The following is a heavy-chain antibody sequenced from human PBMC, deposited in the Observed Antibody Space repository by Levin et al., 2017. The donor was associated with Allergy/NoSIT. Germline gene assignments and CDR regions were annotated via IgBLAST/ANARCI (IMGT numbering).Heavy chain of an antibody. J-gene: IGHJ4*02. CDR2: ISNDGSNK. D-gene: IGHD2-21*02. V-gene: IGHV3-30*18. CDR3: AKDADDAYCGADCSQELDY. Sequence: GESLKISCSASGFTFRSYGMHWVRQAPGKGLEWVAIISNDGSNKYYADSVKGRFTISRDNSKNTLYLQLNSLRAEDTAVYYCAKDADDAYCGADCSQELDYWGPGTLVTVSS. CDR1: GFTFRSYG.